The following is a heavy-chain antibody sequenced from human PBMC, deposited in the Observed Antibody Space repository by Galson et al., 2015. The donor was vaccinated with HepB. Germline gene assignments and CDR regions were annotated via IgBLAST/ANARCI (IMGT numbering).Heavy chain of an antibody. D-gene: IGHD2-2*01. CDR2: IWSDGSNK. CDR1: EFTFSSYG. CDR3: AREGAVVPTAMPLDY. V-gene: IGHV3-33*01. Sequence: SLRLSCAASEFTFSSYGIHWVRQAPGKGLEWVALIWSDGSNKYYADSVEGRFTISRDNSKNTLYLQMNSLRAEDTAVYYCAREGAVVPTAMPLDYWGQGTLVTVSS. J-gene: IGHJ4*02.